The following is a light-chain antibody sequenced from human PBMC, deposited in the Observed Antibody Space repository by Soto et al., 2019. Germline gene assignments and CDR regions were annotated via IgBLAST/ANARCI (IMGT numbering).Light chain of an antibody. CDR2: DAS. CDR3: QRFSSYPLA. Sequence: EFVLTQSPGTLSLSPGERATLSCRASQTVRNNYLAWYQQKPGQAPRLLIYDASRRATGIPARFSGCGSGTDFTLTISILEPEYFAVYCCQRFSSYPLAFGGGTKVELK. J-gene: IGKJ4*01. CDR1: QTVRNNY. V-gene: IGKV3-20*01.